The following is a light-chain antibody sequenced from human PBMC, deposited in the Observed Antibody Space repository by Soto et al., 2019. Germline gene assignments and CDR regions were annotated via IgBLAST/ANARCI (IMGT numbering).Light chain of an antibody. CDR3: HQYNSYSNT. CDR2: DAS. CDR1: QSISSW. Sequence: DIQMTQSPSTLSASVGDRVTITCRASQSISSWLAWYQQKPGKAPKLLIYDASSLESGVPSRFSGSGAGPEFTLPIRSLQRQDFATYYCHQYNSYSNTFGQGTKLEIK. J-gene: IGKJ2*01. V-gene: IGKV1-5*01.